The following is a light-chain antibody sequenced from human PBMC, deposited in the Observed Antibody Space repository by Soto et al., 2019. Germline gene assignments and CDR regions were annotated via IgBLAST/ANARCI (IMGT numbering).Light chain of an antibody. J-gene: IGLJ2*01. Sequence: QAVVTQPPSASGTPGQRVTISCSGSSSNIGSNYVYWYQQLPGTVPQLLIYRNNERPSGVPDRFSGSKSGTSASLAISGLRSKDEADYYCAAWDDSLSGVVFGGGTKLTVL. CDR2: RNN. CDR3: AAWDDSLSGVV. V-gene: IGLV1-47*01. CDR1: SSNIGSNY.